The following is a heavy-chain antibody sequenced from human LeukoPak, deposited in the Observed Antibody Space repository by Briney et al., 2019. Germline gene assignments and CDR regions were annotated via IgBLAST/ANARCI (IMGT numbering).Heavy chain of an antibody. D-gene: IGHD3/OR15-3a*01. CDR3: ARDGSMSIGGGDC. V-gene: IGHV3-23*01. J-gene: IGHJ4*02. CDR1: GFSFNTFA. Sequence: GGSLRLSCAASGFSFNTFAMTWYRQAPGKGLEWVSTTTDTGGSTHYADAVEGRFTMSRDNSKNTLYLQLNSLRAEDTAVYYCARDGSMSIGGGDCWGLGTLVTVSS. CDR2: TTDTGGST.